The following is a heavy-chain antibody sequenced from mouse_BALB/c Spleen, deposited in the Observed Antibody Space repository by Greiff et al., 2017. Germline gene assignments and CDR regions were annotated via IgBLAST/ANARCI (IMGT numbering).Heavy chain of an antibody. V-gene: IGHV3-8*02. J-gene: IGHJ4*01. CDR3: ARYRHYYGSSLYYAMDY. Sequence: EVKLVESGPSLVKPSQTLSLTCSVTGDSITSGYWNWIRKFPGNKLEYMGYISYSGSTYYNPSLKSRISITRDTSKNQYYLQLNSVTTEDTATYYCARYRHYYGSSLYYAMDYWGQGTSVTVSS. CDR2: ISYSGST. D-gene: IGHD1-1*01. CDR1: GDSITSGY.